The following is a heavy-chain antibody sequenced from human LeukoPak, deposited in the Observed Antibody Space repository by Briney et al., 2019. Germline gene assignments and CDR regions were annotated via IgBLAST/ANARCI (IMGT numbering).Heavy chain of an antibody. CDR3: ARGAATPYYYYYYMDV. V-gene: IGHV4-34*01. J-gene: IGHJ6*03. Sequence: SETLSLTCAVYGGSFSGYYWSWIRQPPGKGLEWTGEINHSGSTNYNPSLKSRVTISVDTSKDQFSLKLSSVTAADTAVYYCARGAATPYYYYYYMDVWGKGTTVTVSS. CDR1: GGSFSGYY. D-gene: IGHD2-15*01. CDR2: INHSGST.